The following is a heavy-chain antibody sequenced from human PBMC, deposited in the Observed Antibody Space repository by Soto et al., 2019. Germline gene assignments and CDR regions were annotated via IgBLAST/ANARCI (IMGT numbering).Heavy chain of an antibody. V-gene: IGHV1-69*04. CDR3: ARDGYCSSNSCAGPHYYMDV. J-gene: IGHJ6*03. Sequence: QVQLVHSGAEVKKPGSSVKVSCKASGGTFSSYTISWVRQAPGQGLEWMGRIIPILGIANYAQKFQGRVTITADKATITAYMELSSLRSEDTAVYYCARDGYCSSNSCAGPHYYMDVWGKGTTVTVSS. D-gene: IGHD2-2*03. CDR2: IIPILGIA. CDR1: GGTFSSYT.